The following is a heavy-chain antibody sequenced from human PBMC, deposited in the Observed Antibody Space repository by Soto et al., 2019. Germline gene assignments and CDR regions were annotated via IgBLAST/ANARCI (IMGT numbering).Heavy chain of an antibody. CDR3: ARESGDPRNSGPDY. J-gene: IGHJ4*02. CDR1: GFTFSNYW. Sequence: EVQLVESGGGLVQPGGSLRLSCAASGFTFSNYWMSWVRQAPGKGLEWVANIKQDGSEKYYVDSVKGRFTISRDNAKNSLDLQMNSLRAEDTAVYYCARESGDPRNSGPDYWGQGTLVTVSS. V-gene: IGHV3-7*01. D-gene: IGHD4-17*01. CDR2: IKQDGSEK.